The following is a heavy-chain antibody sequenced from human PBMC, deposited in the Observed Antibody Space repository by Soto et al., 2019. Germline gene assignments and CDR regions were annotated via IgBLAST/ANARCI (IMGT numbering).Heavy chain of an antibody. J-gene: IGHJ6*03. CDR3: ARDSLLNYDFWSGAPYYYYYMDV. CDR2: INPSGGST. Sequence: ASVKVSCKASGYTFTSYYMHWVRQAPGQGLEWMGIINPSGGSTSYAQKFQSRVTMTRDTSTSTVYMELSSLRSEDTAVYYCARDSLLNYDFWSGAPYYYYYMDVWGKGTTVTVSS. CDR1: GYTFTSYY. V-gene: IGHV1-46*03. D-gene: IGHD3-3*01.